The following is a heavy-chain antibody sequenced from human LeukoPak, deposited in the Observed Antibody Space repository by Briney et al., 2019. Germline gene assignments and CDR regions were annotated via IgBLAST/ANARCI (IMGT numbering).Heavy chain of an antibody. Sequence: GSLRLSCAASGFTFSSYAMSWVRQPPGKGLEWIGEINHSGSTNYNPSLKSRVTISVDTSKNQFSLKLSSVTAADTAVYYCARGRPYGYGLRYYGMDVWGQGTTVTVSS. CDR3: ARGRPYGYGLRYYGMDV. CDR1: GFTFSSYA. V-gene: IGHV4-34*01. D-gene: IGHD5-18*01. J-gene: IGHJ6*02. CDR2: INHSGST.